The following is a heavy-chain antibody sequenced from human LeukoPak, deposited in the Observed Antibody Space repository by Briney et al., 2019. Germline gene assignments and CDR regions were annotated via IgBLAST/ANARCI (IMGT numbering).Heavy chain of an antibody. CDR2: VWYDGSDK. Sequence: GGSLRLSCSASGFTFTRHGMHWVRQAPGKGLEWVAVVWYDGSDKYYTDSVKGRFTISRDNSKNTLYLQMNSLRAEDTAVYYCAKEPYSSGWSPFDYWGQGTLVTVSP. CDR3: AKEPYSSGWSPFDY. J-gene: IGHJ4*02. CDR1: GFTFTRHG. D-gene: IGHD6-19*01. V-gene: IGHV3-33*06.